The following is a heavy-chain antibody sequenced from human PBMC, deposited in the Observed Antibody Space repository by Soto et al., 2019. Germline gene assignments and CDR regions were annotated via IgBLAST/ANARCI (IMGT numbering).Heavy chain of an antibody. CDR2: IYYSGST. D-gene: IGHD2-2*01. J-gene: IGHJ6*03. CDR3: ARLSPDVEDIVVVPAANPGEYYYYMDV. CDR1: GGSISSSSYY. V-gene: IGHV4-39*01. Sequence: PSETLSLTCTVSGGSISSSSYYWGWIRQPPGKGLEWIGSIYYSGSTYYNPSLKSRVTISVDTSKNQFSLKLSSVTAADTAVYYCARLSPDVEDIVVVPAANPGEYYYYMDVWGKGTTVTVSS.